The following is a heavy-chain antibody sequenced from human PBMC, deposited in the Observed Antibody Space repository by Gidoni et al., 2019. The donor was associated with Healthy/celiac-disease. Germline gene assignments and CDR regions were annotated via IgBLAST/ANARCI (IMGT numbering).Heavy chain of an antibody. D-gene: IGHD5-18*01. J-gene: IGHJ5*02. CDR2: ISSSSSYI. V-gene: IGHV3-21*01. CDR1: GFTFSSYS. Sequence: EVQLVESGGGLVKPGGSLRLSCAASGFTFSSYSMNWVRQAPGKGLEWVSSISSSSSYIYYADSVKGRFTISRDNAKNSLYLQMNSLRAEDTAVYYCARDPHPVDTAMALNWFDPWGQGTLVTVSS. CDR3: ARDPHPVDTAMALNWFDP.